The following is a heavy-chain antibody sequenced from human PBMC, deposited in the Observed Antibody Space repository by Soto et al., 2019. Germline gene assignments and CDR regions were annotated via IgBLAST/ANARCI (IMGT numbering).Heavy chain of an antibody. D-gene: IGHD1-26*01. CDR1: GGSINSDDSF. V-gene: IGHV4-39*01. CDR2: LYYGGST. J-gene: IGHJ5*02. CDR3: ARQLPVGATSWFDP. Sequence: SETLSLTCSVSGGSINSDDSFWGWVRQSPGKGLEWIGSLYYGGSTFYNPSLKSRVTISLDTSKNQFSLRLTSVTAADTAIYYCARQLPVGATSWFDPWGQGTLVTSPQ.